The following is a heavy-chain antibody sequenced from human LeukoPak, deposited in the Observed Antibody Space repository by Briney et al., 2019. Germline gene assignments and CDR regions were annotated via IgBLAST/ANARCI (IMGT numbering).Heavy chain of an antibody. Sequence: SETLSLTCTVSGGSISSSSYYWGWIRQPPGKGLEWIGSIYYSGSTYYNPSLKSRVTISVDTSKNQFSLKLSSVTAADTAVYYCATRHDGNYYDSSGYYPWDYWGQGTLVTVSS. CDR2: IYYSGST. CDR1: GGSISSSSYY. J-gene: IGHJ4*02. V-gene: IGHV4-39*01. CDR3: ATRHDGNYYDSSGYYPWDY. D-gene: IGHD3-22*01.